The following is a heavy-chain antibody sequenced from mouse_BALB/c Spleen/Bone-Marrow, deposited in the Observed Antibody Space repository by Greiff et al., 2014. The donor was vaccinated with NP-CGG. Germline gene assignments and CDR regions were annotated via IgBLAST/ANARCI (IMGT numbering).Heavy chain of an antibody. J-gene: IGHJ4*01. CDR2: IHYSGVT. V-gene: IGHV3-1*02. D-gene: IGHD4-1*01. Sequence: EVQLQQSGPDLVKPSQSLSLTCTVTGYSITSYYSWHWIRQFPGNKLEWMGYIHYSGVTVYNPSLKSRISITRDTSNNQFFLQLNSVTTEDTATYYCSRLAGTPYTMDYWGQGTSVTVSS. CDR1: GYSITSYYS. CDR3: SRLAGTPYTMDY.